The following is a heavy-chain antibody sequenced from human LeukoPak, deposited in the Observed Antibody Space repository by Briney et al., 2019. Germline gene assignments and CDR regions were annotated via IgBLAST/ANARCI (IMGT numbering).Heavy chain of an antibody. D-gene: IGHD2-15*01. Sequence: ASVKVSCKASGYIFISYGISWVRQAPGQGLEYMGWISAYNGNTNYAQKLQGRVTMTTDTSTSTAYMELRSPRSDDAAVNYCAREGYCSGGRCYYYYYGMDVWGQGTTVTVAS. CDR2: ISAYNGNT. CDR1: GYIFISYG. J-gene: IGHJ6*02. V-gene: IGHV1-18*01. CDR3: AREGYCSGGRCYYYYYGMDV.